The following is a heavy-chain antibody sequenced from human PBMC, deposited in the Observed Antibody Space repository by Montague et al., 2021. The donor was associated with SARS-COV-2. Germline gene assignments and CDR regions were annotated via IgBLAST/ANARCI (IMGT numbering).Heavy chain of an antibody. CDR1: GFTFSAYA. CDR3: AKGMDRMDQGIIIWKNGDYFDS. D-gene: IGHD3-10*01. Sequence: SLRLSCAASGFTFSAYAMNWVRQAPGRGLEWVAGISGGVGNTYYADSVKGRFTISRDNSKKALYLQLNTLRPEDTAVYYCAKGMDRMDQGIIIWKNGDYFDSGGQGTLVAVSS. J-gene: IGHJ4*02. CDR2: ISGGVGNT. V-gene: IGHV3-23*01.